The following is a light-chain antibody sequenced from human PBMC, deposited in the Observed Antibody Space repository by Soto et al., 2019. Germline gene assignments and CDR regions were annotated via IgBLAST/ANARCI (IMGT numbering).Light chain of an antibody. CDR2: DS. CDR3: QAWDSSTYVV. CDR1: KFGDK. V-gene: IGLV3-1*01. J-gene: IGLJ2*01. Sequence: SYELTQPPSVSVSPGQTASITCSGDKFGDKDSKRPSGIPERFSGSNSGNTATLTISGTQAMDEADYYCQAWDSSTYVVFGGGTKVTVL.